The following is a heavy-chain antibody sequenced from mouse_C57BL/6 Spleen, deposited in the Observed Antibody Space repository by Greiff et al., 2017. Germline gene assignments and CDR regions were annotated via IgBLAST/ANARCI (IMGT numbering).Heavy chain of an antibody. Sequence: QVQLQQSGPELVKPGASVKISCKASGYSFTSYYIHWVKQRPGQGLEWIGWIYPGSGNTKYNEKFKGKATLTADKSSSTAYMQLSSLTSEDSAVYYCARYYGYDGGNFDYWGQGTTLTVSS. CDR1: GYSFTSYY. CDR3: ARYYGYDGGNFDY. CDR2: IYPGSGNT. V-gene: IGHV1-66*01. D-gene: IGHD2-2*01. J-gene: IGHJ2*01.